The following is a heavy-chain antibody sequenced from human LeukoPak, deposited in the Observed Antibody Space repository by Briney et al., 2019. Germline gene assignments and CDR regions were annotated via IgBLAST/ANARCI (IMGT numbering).Heavy chain of an antibody. V-gene: IGHV3-49*03. J-gene: IGHJ1*01. Sequence: GGSLRLSCTASGFTFGDYAMSWFRQAPGKGLERVGFIRSKAYGGTTEYAASVKGRFTISRDDSKSIAYLQMNSLKTEDTAVYYCTRGPDSSGYYSTSAEYFQHWGQGTLVTVSS. CDR3: TRGPDSSGYYSTSAEYFQH. CDR1: GFTFGDYA. D-gene: IGHD3-22*01. CDR2: IRSKAYGGTT.